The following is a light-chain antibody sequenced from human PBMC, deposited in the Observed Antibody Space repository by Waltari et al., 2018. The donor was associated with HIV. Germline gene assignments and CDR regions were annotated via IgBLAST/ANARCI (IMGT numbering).Light chain of an antibody. CDR1: SSNIGAGYD. J-gene: IGLJ1*01. V-gene: IGLV1-40*01. CDR2: GNS. CDR3: QSYDSSLSGYV. Sequence: QSVLTQPPSVSGAPGQRVTIPCPGSSSNIGAGYDVHWYQQLPGTAHTLLIYGNSNRPSGVPDRFSGSKSGTSASLAITGLQAEDEADYYCQSYDSSLSGYVFGTGTKVTVL.